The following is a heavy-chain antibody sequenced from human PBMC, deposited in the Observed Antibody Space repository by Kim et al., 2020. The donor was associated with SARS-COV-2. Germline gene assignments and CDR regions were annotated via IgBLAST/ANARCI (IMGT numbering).Heavy chain of an antibody. Sequence: GGSLRLSCAASGFTFSSYAMSWVRQAPGKGLEWVSAISGSGGSTYYADSVKGRFTISRDNSKNTLYLQMNSLRAEDTAVYYCAKDQGTHYWNYANNWFDPWGQGTLVTVSS. J-gene: IGHJ5*02. CDR2: ISGSGGST. D-gene: IGHD1-7*01. V-gene: IGHV3-23*01. CDR3: AKDQGTHYWNYANNWFDP. CDR1: GFTFSSYA.